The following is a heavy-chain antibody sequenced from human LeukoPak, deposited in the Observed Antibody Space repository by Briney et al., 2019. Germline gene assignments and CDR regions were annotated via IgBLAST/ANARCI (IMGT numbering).Heavy chain of an antibody. CDR1: GFTFSSYS. D-gene: IGHD6-13*01. CDR3: ARDRAAGTLDY. Sequence: GGPLRLSCAASGFTFSSYSMNWVRQAPGKGLEWVSYISSSSSTIYYADSVKGRFTISRDNAKNSLYLQMNSLRAEDTAVYYCARDRAAGTLDYWGQGTLVTVSS. J-gene: IGHJ4*02. CDR2: ISSSSSTI. V-gene: IGHV3-48*04.